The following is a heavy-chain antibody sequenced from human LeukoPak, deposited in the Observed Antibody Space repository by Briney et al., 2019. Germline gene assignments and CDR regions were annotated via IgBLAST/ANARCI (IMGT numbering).Heavy chain of an antibody. CDR2: INHSGST. Sequence: SSETLSLTCAVYGGSFSDYNWSWIRQPPGKGLEWIGEINHSGSTNYNPSLKSRVTMSVDTSKNQFSLKLSSVTAADTAVYYCARAGRGVLSGWYYFDYWGQGTLVTVSS. V-gene: IGHV4-34*01. CDR3: ARAGRGVLSGWYYFDY. D-gene: IGHD6-19*01. J-gene: IGHJ4*02. CDR1: GGSFSDYN.